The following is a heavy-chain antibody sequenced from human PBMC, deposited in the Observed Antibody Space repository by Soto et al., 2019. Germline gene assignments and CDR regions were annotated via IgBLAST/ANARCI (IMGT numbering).Heavy chain of an antibody. V-gene: IGHV4-4*07. CDR3: ARDVLLWFGELNIWGWFDP. Sequence: QVQLQESGPGLVKPSETLSLTCTVSGGSISSYYWSWIRQPAGKGLEWIGRIYTSGSTNYNPSLKSRVTMTVDTSKNQFSLKLSSVTAADTAVYYCARDVLLWFGELNIWGWFDPWGQGTLVTVSS. D-gene: IGHD3-10*01. J-gene: IGHJ5*02. CDR1: GGSISSYY. CDR2: IYTSGST.